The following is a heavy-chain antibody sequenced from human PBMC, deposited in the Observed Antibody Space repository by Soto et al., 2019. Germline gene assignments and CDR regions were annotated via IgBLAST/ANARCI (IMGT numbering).Heavy chain of an antibody. CDR1: GGSISSDGDYYR. V-gene: IGHV4-30-2*01. D-gene: IGHD2-2*01. CDR3: ARVPDR. Sequence: SETLSLTCTVSGGSISSDGDYYRWSWIRQHTGKGLEWIGYIYHSGSTYYHPSLKSRVTISVDRSKNQFSLKLSSVTAADTAVYYCARVPDRWGQGTLVTVSS. J-gene: IGHJ5*02. CDR2: IYHSGST.